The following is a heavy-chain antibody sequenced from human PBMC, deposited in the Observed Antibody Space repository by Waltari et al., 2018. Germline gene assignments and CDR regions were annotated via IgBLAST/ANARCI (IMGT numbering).Heavy chain of an antibody. J-gene: IGHJ4*02. Sequence: QVQLQQWGAVLLKPSETLSLTCAVYGGSFSGYYWSWIRQPAGKGLEWIGEINHSVSTHYTPTLKSRVTISVDASKNQFPLTLSSVTAADTAVYYCARERCSSTSCYFDYWGQGTLVTVSS. D-gene: IGHD2-2*01. V-gene: IGHV4-34*01. CDR3: ARERCSSTSCYFDY. CDR1: GGSFSGYY. CDR2: INHSVST.